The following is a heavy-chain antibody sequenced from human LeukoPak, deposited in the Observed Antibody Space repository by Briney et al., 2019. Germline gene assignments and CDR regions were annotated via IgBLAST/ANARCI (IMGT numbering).Heavy chain of an antibody. D-gene: IGHD3-10*01. V-gene: IGHV3-7*01. CDR1: GFTFSSYW. CDR2: IKQDGSEK. CDR3: ARSEEWRYYGSGTGSNWFDP. Sequence: GGSLRLSCAASGFTFSSYWMSWVRQAPGKGLEWVANIKQDGSEKYYVDSVKGRFTMSRDNAKNSLYLQMNSLRAEDTAVYYCARSEEWRYYGSGTGSNWFDPWGQGTLVTVSS. J-gene: IGHJ5*02.